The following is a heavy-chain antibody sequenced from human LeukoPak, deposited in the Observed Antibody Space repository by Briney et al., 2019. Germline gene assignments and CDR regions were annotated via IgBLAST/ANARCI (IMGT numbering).Heavy chain of an antibody. D-gene: IGHD2-15*01. V-gene: IGHV3-21*01. CDR1: GFTFSSYS. Sequence: GGSLRLSCAASGFTFSSYSMNWVRQAPGKGLEWVSSISSSSSYIYYADSVRGRLTISRDNAKNSLYLQMNSLRAEDTAVYYCARSRYCSGGNCYLDAFDIWGQGTMVTVSS. CDR2: ISSSSSYI. CDR3: ARSRYCSGGNCYLDAFDI. J-gene: IGHJ3*02.